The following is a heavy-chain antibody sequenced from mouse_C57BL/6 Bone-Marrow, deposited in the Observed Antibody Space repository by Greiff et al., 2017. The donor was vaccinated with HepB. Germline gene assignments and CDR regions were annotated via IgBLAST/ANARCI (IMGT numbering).Heavy chain of an antibody. CDR3: TREGGYDDAMDY. CDR1: GFTFSSYA. Sequence: EVKLMESGEGLVKPGGSLKLSCAASGFTFSSYAMSWVRQTPEKRLEWVAYISSGGDYIYYADTVKGRFTISRDNARNTLYLQMSSLKSEDTAMYYCTREGGYDDAMDYWGQGTSVTVSS. CDR2: ISSGGDYI. V-gene: IGHV5-9-1*02. J-gene: IGHJ4*01. D-gene: IGHD2-2*01.